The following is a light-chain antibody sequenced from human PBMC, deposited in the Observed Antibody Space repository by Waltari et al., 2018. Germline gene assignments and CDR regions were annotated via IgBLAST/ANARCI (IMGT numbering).Light chain of an antibody. CDR2: KAF. V-gene: IGKV1-5*03. Sequence: DIQMTQSPSTLSASIGARVTITCRASQIITTWLSWYQQKPGKAPKLLIYKAFRLERGVPSRFSGSGSGTEFTLTISSLQPDDFATYYCQQYNTYWTFGQGTKVEIK. CDR1: QIITTW. CDR3: QQYNTYWT. J-gene: IGKJ1*01.